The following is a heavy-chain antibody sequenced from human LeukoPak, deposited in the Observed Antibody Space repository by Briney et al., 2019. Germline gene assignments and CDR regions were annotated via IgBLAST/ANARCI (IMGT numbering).Heavy chain of an antibody. CDR1: GFTFSSNW. V-gene: IGHV3-74*01. CDR3: AKDSNGWYQRGSNYFDY. Sequence: GSLRLSCAASGFTFSSNWMHWVRQAPGKGLVWVSRIISNENSATYADSVKGRFTISRDNSKNTLYLQMNSLRAEDTAEYYCAKDSNGWYQRGSNYFDYWGQGTLVTVSS. D-gene: IGHD6-19*01. CDR2: IISNENSA. J-gene: IGHJ4*02.